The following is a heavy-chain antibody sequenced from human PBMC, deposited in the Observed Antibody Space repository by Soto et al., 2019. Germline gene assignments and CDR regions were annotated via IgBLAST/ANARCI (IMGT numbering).Heavy chain of an antibody. D-gene: IGHD6-19*01. Sequence: EVQLLESGGGLVQPGGSLRLSCAASGFTFSTYAMTWVRQAPGKGLEWVSGISGSGGSTYYTDSVKGRFTISRDNSKNTLYLQMNSLRADDTAVYYCARDHYTIAVAGSSDDWGQGTLVTVSS. CDR1: GFTFSTYA. J-gene: IGHJ4*02. CDR2: ISGSGGST. V-gene: IGHV3-23*01. CDR3: ARDHYTIAVAGSSDD.